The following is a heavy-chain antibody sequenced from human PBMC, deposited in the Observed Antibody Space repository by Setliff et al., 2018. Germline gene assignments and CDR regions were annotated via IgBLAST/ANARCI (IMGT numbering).Heavy chain of an antibody. CDR1: GYSFTDYW. J-gene: IGHJ4*02. CDR3: ARHRVGNSGYAIPILDF. Sequence: PGESLKISCKASGYSFTDYWIAWVRQMPGKGLEWMGIIYPSNSNIKYGPSFEAQITFSVDKSITTAYLQWSSLKAPDTAIYYCARHRVGNSGYAIPILDFWGQGALVTVSS. V-gene: IGHV5-51*01. D-gene: IGHD5-12*01. CDR2: IYPSNSNI.